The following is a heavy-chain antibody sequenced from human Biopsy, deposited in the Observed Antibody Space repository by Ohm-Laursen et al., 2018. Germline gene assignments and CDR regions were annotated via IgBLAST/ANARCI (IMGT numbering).Heavy chain of an antibody. CDR1: GFTLSDYS. CDR3: VRDRGHYYDKSDYKIGDWV. D-gene: IGHD3-22*01. CDR2: ISSTSSHI. V-gene: IGHV3-21*01. Sequence: GSLRLSCAASGFTLSDYSMIWVRQAPGKGLEWVSSISSTSSHINYADSVEGRFTISRDNAKNPLYLQMNSLRVEDTALYYCVRDRGHYYDKSDYKIGDWVRGQGALVTVSS. J-gene: IGHJ4*02.